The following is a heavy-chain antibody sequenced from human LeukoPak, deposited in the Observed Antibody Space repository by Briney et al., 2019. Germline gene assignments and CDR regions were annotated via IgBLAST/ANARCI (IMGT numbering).Heavy chain of an antibody. CDR1: GFTVSSNY. Sequence: GGSLRLSCAASGFTVSSNYMSWVRQAPGRGLEWVSVIYSGGSTYYADSVKGRFTISRDNSKNTLYLQMNSLRAEDTAVYYCARISWAAAGPGYWGQGTLVTVSS. V-gene: IGHV3-66*01. D-gene: IGHD6-13*01. CDR3: ARISWAAAGPGY. CDR2: IYSGGST. J-gene: IGHJ4*02.